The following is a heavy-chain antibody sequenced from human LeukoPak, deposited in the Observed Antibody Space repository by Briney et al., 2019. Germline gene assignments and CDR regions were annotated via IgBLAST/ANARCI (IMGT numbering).Heavy chain of an antibody. Sequence: ETLSLTCTVSGGSISRDNYCWGWVRQAPGKGLEWVSAISGSGGSTYYADSVKGRFTISRDNSKNTLYLQMNSLRAEDTAVYYCAKVPIGIAAAGTAYYFDYWGQGTLVTVSS. CDR3: AKVPIGIAAAGTAYYFDY. CDR1: GGSISRDNYC. D-gene: IGHD6-13*01. J-gene: IGHJ4*02. CDR2: ISGSGGST. V-gene: IGHV3-23*01.